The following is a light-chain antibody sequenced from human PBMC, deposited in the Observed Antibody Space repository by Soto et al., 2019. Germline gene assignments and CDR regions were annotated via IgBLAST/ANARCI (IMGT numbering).Light chain of an antibody. J-gene: IGKJ1*01. V-gene: IGKV1-39*01. Sequence: DIPLTQSPSSLSASVGDRVIITCRASQNIGTYLNWYRQRPGKAPELLIHDASSLHSGVPFRFSGSGSGTNFTLTITSQQPEDFATYYCQQSFSSPRTFGQGTKV. CDR3: QQSFSSPRT. CDR2: DAS. CDR1: QNIGTY.